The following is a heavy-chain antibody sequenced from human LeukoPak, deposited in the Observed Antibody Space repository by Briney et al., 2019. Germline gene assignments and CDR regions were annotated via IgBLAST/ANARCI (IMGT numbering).Heavy chain of an antibody. J-gene: IGHJ5*02. CDR1: GGSISSYY. D-gene: IGHD2-2*01. CDR2: IYTSGST. Sequence: SETLSLTCTVSGGSISSYYWSWIRQPPGKGLEWIGYIYTSGSTNYNPSLKSRVTISVDTSKNQFSLKLSSVTAADTAVYYCARGGFCSSTSCSPGGWFDPWGQGTLVTVSS. V-gene: IGHV4-4*09. CDR3: ARGGFCSSTSCSPGGWFDP.